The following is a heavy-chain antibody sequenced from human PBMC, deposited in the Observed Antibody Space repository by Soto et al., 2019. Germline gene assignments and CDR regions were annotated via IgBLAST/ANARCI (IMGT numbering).Heavy chain of an antibody. Sequence: QVQLQESGPGLVKPSGTLSLTCAVSSGSISSSNWWSWVRQPPGKELEWIGEIYHSGSTNYNPSLKSRVTISVDKSKNQFSLKLSSVTAADTAVYYCARNTPFEGEYYFDYWGQGTLVTVSS. J-gene: IGHJ4*02. D-gene: IGHD3-9*01. V-gene: IGHV4-4*02. CDR2: IYHSGST. CDR3: ARNTPFEGEYYFDY. CDR1: SGSISSSNW.